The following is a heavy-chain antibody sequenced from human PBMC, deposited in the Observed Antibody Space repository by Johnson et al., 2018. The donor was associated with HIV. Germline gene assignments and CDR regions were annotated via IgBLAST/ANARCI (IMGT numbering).Heavy chain of an antibody. J-gene: IGHJ3*02. V-gene: IGHV3-30*18. CDR2: MSYDGSNK. CDR3: AKDGAAAGTVGADAFDI. CDR1: GLSFSTYG. Sequence: QVKLVESGGGVVQPGKSLTLSCVVSGLSFSTYGMHWVRQAPVKGLEWVAVMSYDGSNKYYADSVKGRFTISRDNSKNTLYLQMNSLRAEDTAVYYCAKDGAAAGTVGADAFDIWGQGTMVTVSS. D-gene: IGHD6-13*01.